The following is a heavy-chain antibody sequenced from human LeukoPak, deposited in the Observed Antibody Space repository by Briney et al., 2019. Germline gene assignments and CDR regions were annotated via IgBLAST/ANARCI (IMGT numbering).Heavy chain of an antibody. CDR2: IYYSGNT. V-gene: IGHV4-39*01. CDR1: GDSISNSNYY. Sequence: SETLSLTCTVSGDSISNSNYYWGWLRQPPGKGLEWIGSIYYSGNTYYNPSLQSRVTLSVDTSKNQFSLKLSSVTAADTAVYYCARRIARAGDYWGQGTLVTVSS. D-gene: IGHD6-13*01. CDR3: ARRIARAGDY. J-gene: IGHJ4*02.